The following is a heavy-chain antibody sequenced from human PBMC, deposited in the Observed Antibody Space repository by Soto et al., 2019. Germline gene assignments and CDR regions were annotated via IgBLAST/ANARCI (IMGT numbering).Heavy chain of an antibody. Sequence: ASVKVSCKTSGYTFNRHGISWVRQAPGQGLEWMGWISCYNGDTNYAQKFQGRVTMTRDTSTSAVYMELRSLRSDDTAVYYCARDPGYSYGYNWGQGTLVNVSS. V-gene: IGHV1-18*01. J-gene: IGHJ4*02. CDR1: GYTFNRHG. CDR2: ISCYNGDT. CDR3: ARDPGYSYGYN. D-gene: IGHD5-18*01.